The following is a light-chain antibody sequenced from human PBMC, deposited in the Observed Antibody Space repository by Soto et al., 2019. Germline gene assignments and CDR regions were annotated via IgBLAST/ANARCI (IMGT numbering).Light chain of an antibody. J-gene: IGLJ1*01. CDR1: SPGVAGYNF. CDR2: DDS. CDR3: TSYTNSITLGV. V-gene: IGLV2-14*03. Sequence: QSALTQPASTSGTPGQSITISCTGGSPGVAGYNFVSWYQHHPGKAPKLIIFDDSNRPSGVSSRFSGSKSVIGASLTISGLQADDEADYYCTSYTNSITLGVFGTGTKLTFL.